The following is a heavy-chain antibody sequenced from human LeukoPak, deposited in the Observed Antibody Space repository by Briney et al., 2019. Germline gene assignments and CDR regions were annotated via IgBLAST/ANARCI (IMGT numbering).Heavy chain of an antibody. CDR1: GYTFTVYY. CDR2: INPNSGGT. J-gene: IGHJ6*02. V-gene: IGHV1-2*02. Sequence: ASVKVSCKASGYTFTVYYIHWVRQAPGQGLEWMGWINPNSGGTNYAQRFQGRVTMTSDTSISTAYMELSRLRSDDTAVYYCARERVATTTDLYYYYYGMDVWGQGTTVTVSS. CDR3: ARERVATTTDLYYYYYGMDV. D-gene: IGHD5-12*01.